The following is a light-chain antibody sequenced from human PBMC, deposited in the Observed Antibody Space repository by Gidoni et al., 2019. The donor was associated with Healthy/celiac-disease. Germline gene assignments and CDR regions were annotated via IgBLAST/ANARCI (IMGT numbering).Light chain of an antibody. J-gene: IGLJ3*02. V-gene: IGLV3-21*04. CDR3: QVWDSSSDHWV. CDR2: YDS. CDR1: NIGSKS. Sequence: SSVLTPPPSVSWAPGKTARITRGGNNIGSKSVHWYQQKPGQAPVLVIYYDSDRPSGIPERFSGSNSGNTATLTISRVEAGDEADYYCQVWDSSSDHWVFGGGTKLTVL.